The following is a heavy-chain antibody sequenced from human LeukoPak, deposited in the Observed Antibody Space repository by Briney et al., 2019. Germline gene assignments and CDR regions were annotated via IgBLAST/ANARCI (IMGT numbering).Heavy chain of an antibody. J-gene: IGHJ4*02. V-gene: IGHV1-2*02. D-gene: IGHD3-3*01. Sequence: ASVRVSCKASGYTFTGYYMHWVRQAPGQGLEWLGWMNPNSGGTNYAQTFQGRVTMARDTSISTAYMELSRPRSDDTAVYYCASIGETTSYDFWSGYPDYWGQGTLVTVSS. CDR3: ASIGETTSYDFWSGYPDY. CDR2: MNPNSGGT. CDR1: GYTFTGYY.